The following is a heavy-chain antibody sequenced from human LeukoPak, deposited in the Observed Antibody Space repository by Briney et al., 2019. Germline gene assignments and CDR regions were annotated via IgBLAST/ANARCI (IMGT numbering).Heavy chain of an antibody. D-gene: IGHD3-3*01. Sequence: GASVTVSCKASGGTFSSYAISWVRQAPGQGLEWMGRIIPILGIANYAQKFQGRVTITADKSTSTAYMELSSLRSEDTAVYYCARELVLRFLEWFQPLDYWGQGTLVTVSS. CDR2: IIPILGIA. J-gene: IGHJ4*02. CDR1: GGTFSSYA. V-gene: IGHV1-69*10. CDR3: ARELVLRFLEWFQPLDY.